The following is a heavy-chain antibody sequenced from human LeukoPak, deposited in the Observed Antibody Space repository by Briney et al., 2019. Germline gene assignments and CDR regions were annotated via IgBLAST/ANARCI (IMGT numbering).Heavy chain of an antibody. Sequence: SETLSLTCAVYGGSFSGYYWSWIRQPPGKGLEWIGEINHSGSTNYNPSLKSRVTISVDTSKNQFSLKLSSVTAADTAVYYCARAYSSSWYGGRYFAYWGQGTLVTVSS. J-gene: IGHJ4*02. D-gene: IGHD6-13*01. CDR2: INHSGST. V-gene: IGHV4-34*01. CDR3: ARAYSSSWYGGRYFAY. CDR1: GGSFSGYY.